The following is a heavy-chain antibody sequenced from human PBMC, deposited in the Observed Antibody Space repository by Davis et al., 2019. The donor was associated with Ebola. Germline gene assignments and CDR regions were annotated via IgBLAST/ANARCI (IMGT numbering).Heavy chain of an antibody. CDR1: GGSISSGSYY. J-gene: IGHJ2*01. CDR3: ARGTRGYSYGRYWYFDL. D-gene: IGHD5-18*01. Sequence: SETLSLTCTVSGGSISSGSYYWGWIRQPPGKGLEWIGSIYYSGSTYYNPSLKSRVTISVDTSKNQFSLKLSSVTAADTAVYYCARGTRGYSYGRYWYFDLWGRGTLVTVSS. CDR2: IYYSGST. V-gene: IGHV4-39*07.